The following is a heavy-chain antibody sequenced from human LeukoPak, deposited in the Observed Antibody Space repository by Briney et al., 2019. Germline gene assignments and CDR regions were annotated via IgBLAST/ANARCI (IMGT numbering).Heavy chain of an antibody. J-gene: IGHJ4*02. CDR3: ASTIYISTSCYPGVVDY. Sequence: SETLSLTCTVSGGSISSSSYYWGWISQPPGKGLEWIGSIYYSGSTYYNPSLKSRVTISVDTSKNQFSLKLSSVTAADTAVYYCASTIYISTSCYPGVVDYWGQGTLVTVSS. V-gene: IGHV4-39*07. CDR2: IYYSGST. D-gene: IGHD2-2*01. CDR1: GGSISSSSYY.